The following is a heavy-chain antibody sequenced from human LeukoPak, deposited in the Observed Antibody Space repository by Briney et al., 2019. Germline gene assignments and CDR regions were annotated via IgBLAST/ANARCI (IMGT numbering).Heavy chain of an antibody. V-gene: IGHV1-24*01. D-gene: IGHD6-25*01. CDR2: FDPEDGET. CDR1: GYTFTGYY. Sequence: GASVEVSCKASGYTFTGYYMHWVRQAPGQGLEWMGGFDPEDGETIYAQKFQGRVTMTEDTSTDTAYMELSSLRSEDTAVYYCATDRGGYWGQGTLVTVSS. J-gene: IGHJ4*02. CDR3: ATDRGGY.